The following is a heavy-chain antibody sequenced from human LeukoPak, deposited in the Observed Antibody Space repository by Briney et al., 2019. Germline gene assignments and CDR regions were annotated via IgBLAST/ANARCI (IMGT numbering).Heavy chain of an antibody. CDR1: GGSISSRTYY. Sequence: SETLSLTCTVSGGSISSRTYYWGWIRQAPGKGLEWIGNIYYSGSTYYNPSLQSRATISVDTSKNQFSLKLSSVTAADTAAYYCARDGGSYPHATFDIWGQGTMVTVSS. J-gene: IGHJ3*02. CDR2: IYYSGST. D-gene: IGHD1-26*01. CDR3: ARDGGSYPHATFDI. V-gene: IGHV4-39*07.